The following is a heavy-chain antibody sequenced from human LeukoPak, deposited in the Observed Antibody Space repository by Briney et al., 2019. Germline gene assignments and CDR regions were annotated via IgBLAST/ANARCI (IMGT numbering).Heavy chain of an antibody. J-gene: IGHJ4*02. D-gene: IGHD3-22*01. CDR3: ARGGATYYYDSSGYYADY. Sequence: GASVKVSCKASGYTFTGYYMHWVRQAPGQGLEWMGIINPSGGSTSYAQKFQGRVTMTRDTSTSTVYMELSSLRSEDTAVYYCARGGATYYYDSSGYYADYWGPGTLVTVSS. CDR1: GYTFTGYY. CDR2: INPSGGST. V-gene: IGHV1-46*01.